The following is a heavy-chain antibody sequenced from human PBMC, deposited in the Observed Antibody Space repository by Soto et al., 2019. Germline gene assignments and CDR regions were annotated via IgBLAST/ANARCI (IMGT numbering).Heavy chain of an antibody. J-gene: IGHJ4*02. Sequence: QVQLVESGGGVVQPGRCLRLSCAASGFTFSSYAMHWVRQAPGKGLEWVAVISYDGSDKYYADSVKGRFTISRDNSKHTLNLQMNSLRADDTAVYYCAKALGELSPESYDYWGQGTLITVSS. CDR2: ISYDGSDK. CDR3: AKALGELSPESYDY. D-gene: IGHD3-16*02. CDR1: GFTFSSYA. V-gene: IGHV3-30*18.